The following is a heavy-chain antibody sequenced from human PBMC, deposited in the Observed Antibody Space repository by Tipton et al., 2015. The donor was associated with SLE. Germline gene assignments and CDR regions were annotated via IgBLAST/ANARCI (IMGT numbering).Heavy chain of an antibody. CDR2: INHSGRT. CDR3: ATREDWLLGS. J-gene: IGHJ5*02. CDR1: GGSINIKNW. D-gene: IGHD3/OR15-3a*01. Sequence: TLSLTCAVSGGSINIKNWWAWVRQPPGKGLEWIGEINHSGRTNYNLSLKSRVTISVDKSKKQFSLKLSSVAAADTAVYYCATREDWLLGSWGPGTLVTVSS. V-gene: IGHV4-4*02.